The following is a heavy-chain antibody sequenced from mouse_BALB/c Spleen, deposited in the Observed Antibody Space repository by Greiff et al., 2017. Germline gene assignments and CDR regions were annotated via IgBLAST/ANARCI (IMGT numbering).Heavy chain of an antibody. CDR3: ARFITY. J-gene: IGHJ3*01. V-gene: IGHV1-80*01. CDR2: IYPGDGDT. D-gene: IGHD1-1*01. CDR1: GYAFSSYW. Sequence: QVQLKESGAELVRPGSSVKISCKASGYAFSSYWMNWVKQRPGQGLEWIGQIYPGDGDTNYNGKFKGKATLTADKSSSTAYMQLSSLTSEDSAVYFCARFITYWGQGTLVTVSA.